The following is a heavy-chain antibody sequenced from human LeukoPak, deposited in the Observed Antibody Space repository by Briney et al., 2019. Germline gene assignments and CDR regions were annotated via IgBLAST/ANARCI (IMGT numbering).Heavy chain of an antibody. D-gene: IGHD1-26*01. V-gene: IGHV3-7*01. CDR1: GFSFSSYR. CDR2: IKPDGSEK. CDR3: ARDTVGATDY. J-gene: IGHJ4*02. Sequence: PGRSLSLSCAASGFSFSSYRMSWVRQAPGKGLEWVTNIKPDGSEKYYVDSVKGRFTISRDNAKKSLYLQMNSLRAEDTALYYCARDTVGATDYWGQGTLVTVSS.